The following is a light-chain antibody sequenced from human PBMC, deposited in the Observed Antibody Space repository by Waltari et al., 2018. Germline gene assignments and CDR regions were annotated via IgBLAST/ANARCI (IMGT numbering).Light chain of an antibody. CDR1: QSLVESNGYTY. Sequence: DIVMTQSPLSLPVTPGEPASISCRSSQSLVESNGYTYLDWYLQKPGRSPQLSVYLVSNRASGVPDRFSGSGSGTDFTLKISRVEAGYVGVYYCMQALRSPHTFGQGTKLEIK. J-gene: IGKJ2*01. CDR2: LVS. V-gene: IGKV2-28*01. CDR3: MQALRSPHT.